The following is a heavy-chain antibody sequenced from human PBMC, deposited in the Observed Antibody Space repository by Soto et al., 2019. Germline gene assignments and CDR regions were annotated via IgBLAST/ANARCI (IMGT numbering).Heavy chain of an antibody. V-gene: IGHV4-4*02. CDR2: IYHNGIT. Sequence: SETLSLTCRVSGASISSSYWWAWVRQSPGKGLEWIGEIYHNGITKYNPSLKSRVSMSIDKSNNQFSLKLTSVTAADTAVYYCATVPPRIVVVLAEFPTWGQETLVTVSS. D-gene: IGHD2-21*01. J-gene: IGHJ4*02. CDR1: GASISSSYW. CDR3: ATVPPRIVVVLAEFPT.